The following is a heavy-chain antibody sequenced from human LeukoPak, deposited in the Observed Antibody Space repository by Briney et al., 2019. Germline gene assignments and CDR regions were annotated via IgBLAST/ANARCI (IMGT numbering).Heavy chain of an antibody. D-gene: IGHD1-26*01. CDR2: IYHSGST. V-gene: IGHV4-38-2*02. CDR1: GYSISSGYY. Sequence: SETLSLTCTVSGYSISSGYYWGWIRQPPGKGLEWIGSIYHSGSTYYNPSLKSRVTISVDTSKNQFSLKLSSVTAADTAVYYCARAGVGATVWFDPWGQGTLVTVSS. CDR3: ARAGVGATVWFDP. J-gene: IGHJ5*02.